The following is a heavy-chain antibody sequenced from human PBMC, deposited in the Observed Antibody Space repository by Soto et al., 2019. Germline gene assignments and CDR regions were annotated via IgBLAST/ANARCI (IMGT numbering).Heavy chain of an antibody. Sequence: SETLSLTCAVSSGSISSSNWWSWVRQPPGKGLEWIGEIYHSGSTYYNPSLKSRVTISVDTSKNQFSLKLSSVTAADTAVYYCARGGNYYDSSGYVDYWGQGTLVTVSS. CDR2: IYHSGST. CDR3: ARGGNYYDSSGYVDY. D-gene: IGHD3-22*01. CDR1: SGSISSSNW. V-gene: IGHV4-4*02. J-gene: IGHJ4*02.